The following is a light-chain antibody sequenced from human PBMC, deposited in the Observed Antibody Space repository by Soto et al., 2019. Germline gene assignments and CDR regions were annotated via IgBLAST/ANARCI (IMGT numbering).Light chain of an antibody. J-gene: IGKJ1*01. Sequence: EIVMPQSPATLSVSPGERATLSCRASQSVSSNLAWYQQKPGQAPRLLIYGASSRAIGIPDRFSGSGSGTDFTLTISRLDPEDFAVYFCQQYGSSPRTFGQGTKVDIK. V-gene: IGKV3-20*01. CDR1: QSVSSN. CDR3: QQYGSSPRT. CDR2: GAS.